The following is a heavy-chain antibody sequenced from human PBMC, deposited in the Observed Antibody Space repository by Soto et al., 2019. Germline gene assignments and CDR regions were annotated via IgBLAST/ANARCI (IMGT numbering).Heavy chain of an antibody. CDR3: AKDETYCGGDCYPKGFDS. V-gene: IGHV3-23*01. CDR1: GCTFSSYA. J-gene: IGHJ4*01. Sequence: PXGSLILSCAASGCTFSSYAMSWVRQAPGKGLEWVSAISGSGGSTYYADSVKGRFTISRDNSKNTLYLQMNSLRAEDTAVYYCAKDETYCGGDCYPKGFDSWGHGTLVTVSS. D-gene: IGHD2-21*02. CDR2: ISGSGGST.